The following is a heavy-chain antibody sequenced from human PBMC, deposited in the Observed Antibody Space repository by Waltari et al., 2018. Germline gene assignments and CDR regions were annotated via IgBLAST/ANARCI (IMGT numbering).Heavy chain of an antibody. Sequence: QVQLVESGGGVVQPGRSLRLSCAASEFTFSSYAMHWVRQAPGKGLELVAVISYNARNIYYVDSVKGRFTISRDNSKKTLYLQMNSLRAEDTAVYYCARDYCDKTNCHGMDVWGQGTTVIVSS. CDR1: EFTFSSYA. V-gene: IGHV3-30*04. CDR2: ISYNARNI. CDR3: ARDYCDKTNCHGMDV. J-gene: IGHJ6*02. D-gene: IGHD3-22*01.